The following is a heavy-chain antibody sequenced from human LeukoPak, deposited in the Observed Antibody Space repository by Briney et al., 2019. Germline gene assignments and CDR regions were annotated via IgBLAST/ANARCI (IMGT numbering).Heavy chain of an antibody. CDR3: ARDLSSYGYFDDY. CDR1: GFTFSSYW. V-gene: IGHV3-7*01. J-gene: IGHJ4*02. Sequence: GGSLRLSCAASGFTFSSYWMSWVRQAPGKGLEWVANIKKDGSEKYYVDSVKGRFTISRDNAKNSLYLQMNSLRAEDTAVYYCARDLSSYGYFDDYWGQGTLVTVSS. D-gene: IGHD5-18*01. CDR2: IKKDGSEK.